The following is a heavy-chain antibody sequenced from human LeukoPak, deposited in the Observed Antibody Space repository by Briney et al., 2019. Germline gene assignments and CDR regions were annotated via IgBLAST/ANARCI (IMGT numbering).Heavy chain of an antibody. V-gene: IGHV4-39*02. CDR3: ARDLRAVAGHNWFDP. Sequence: SETLSLTCTVSGGSIRSSTYYWGWIRQPPGKGLEWIGTIYYNGGTYYNPSLKSRVTISVDTSKNQFSLKLSSVTAADTAVYYCARDLRAVAGHNWFDPWGQGTLVTVSS. CDR1: GGSIRSSTYY. CDR2: IYYNGGT. J-gene: IGHJ5*02. D-gene: IGHD6-19*01.